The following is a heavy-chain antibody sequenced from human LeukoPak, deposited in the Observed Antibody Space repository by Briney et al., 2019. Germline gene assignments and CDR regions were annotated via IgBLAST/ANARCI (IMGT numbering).Heavy chain of an antibody. D-gene: IGHD1-26*01. Sequence: GGSLRLSCAASGFTFSSYSMNWVRQAPGKGLEWVSSISSSSSYIYYADSVKGRFTISRDNAKNSLYLQMNSLRAEDTAVYYCARGSGSPIYYFDYWGQGTLVTVSS. CDR3: ARGSGSPIYYFDY. J-gene: IGHJ4*02. CDR2: ISSSSSYI. V-gene: IGHV3-21*01. CDR1: GFTFSSYS.